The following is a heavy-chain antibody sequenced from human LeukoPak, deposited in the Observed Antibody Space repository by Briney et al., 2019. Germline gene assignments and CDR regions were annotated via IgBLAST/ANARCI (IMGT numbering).Heavy chain of an antibody. CDR3: ARGGSFPCDY. J-gene: IGHJ4*02. Sequence: AETLPLTCTVPGGSISSYYWSWIRRTPGKGLGGIGYIYYSGSTNYNPSLKSRVTLSVDTSKNQFSLKLSSVTAADTAVYYCARGGSFPCDYWGPGTLVTVSS. V-gene: IGHV4-59*13. CDR2: IYYSGST. CDR1: GGSISSYY.